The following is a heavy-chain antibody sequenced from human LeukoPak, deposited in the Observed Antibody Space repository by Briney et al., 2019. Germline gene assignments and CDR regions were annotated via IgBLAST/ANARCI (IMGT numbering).Heavy chain of an antibody. CDR3: ARDPWADSSGFPLHH. CDR1: GFTFSRYW. D-gene: IGHD3-22*01. V-gene: IGHV3-7*03. CDR2: IKQDGSDK. J-gene: IGHJ1*01. Sequence: GGSLRLSCAASGFTFSRYWTSWVRQTPEKGLECVANIKQDGSDKFYVDSVRGRFTISRDNAKNSLYLQMNSLRVEDTALYYCARDPWADSSGFPLHHWGQGTLVTVSS.